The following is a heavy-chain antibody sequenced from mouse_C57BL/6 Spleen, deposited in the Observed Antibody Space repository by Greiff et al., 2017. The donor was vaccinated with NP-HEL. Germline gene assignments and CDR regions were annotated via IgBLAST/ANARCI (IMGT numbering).Heavy chain of an antibody. Sequence: QVQLQQPGAELVRPGSSVKLSCKASGYTFTSYWMDWVKQRPGQGLEWIGNIYPSDSETHYNQKFKDKATLTVDKSSSTAYMQLSSLTSEDAAVYYCARWGDGPDYWGQGTTLTVSS. CDR1: GYTFTSYW. D-gene: IGHD2-3*01. V-gene: IGHV1-61*01. CDR2: IYPSDSET. CDR3: ARWGDGPDY. J-gene: IGHJ2*01.